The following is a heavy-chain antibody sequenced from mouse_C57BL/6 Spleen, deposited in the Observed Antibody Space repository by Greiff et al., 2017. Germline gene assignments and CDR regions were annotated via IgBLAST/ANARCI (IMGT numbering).Heavy chain of an antibody. J-gene: IGHJ2*01. CDR2: IDPSDSYT. V-gene: IGHV1-59*01. CDR3: ARTTTVVAHFDY. Sequence: QVQLQQPGAELVRPGTSVKLSCKASGYTFTSYWMHWVKQRPGQGLEWIGVIDPSDSYTKYNQKFKGKATLTVDTSSSTAYMQLSSLTSEDSAVYYCARTTTVVAHFDYWGQGTTLTVSS. CDR1: GYTFTSYW. D-gene: IGHD1-1*01.